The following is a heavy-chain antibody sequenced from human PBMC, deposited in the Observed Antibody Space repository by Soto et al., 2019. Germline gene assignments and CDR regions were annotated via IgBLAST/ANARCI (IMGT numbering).Heavy chain of an antibody. V-gene: IGHV5-51*01. D-gene: IGHD1-26*01. J-gene: IGHJ6*02. Sequence: GESLKISCKGSGYSFTSYWIVGVRQMPGKSLECMGIIYPGDSDTRYSPSCQVQVTIAADKSISTAYLQWSSLKASDTAMYSCARLNPRGATPFGYYGMDVWGQGPTVTVSS. CDR3: ARLNPRGATPFGYYGMDV. CDR1: GYSFTSYW. CDR2: IYPGDSDT.